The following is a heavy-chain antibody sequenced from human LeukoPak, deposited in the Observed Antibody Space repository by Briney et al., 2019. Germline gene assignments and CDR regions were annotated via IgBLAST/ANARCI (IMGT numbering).Heavy chain of an antibody. D-gene: IGHD3-10*01. V-gene: IGHV4-39*07. CDR1: GDSITSGSYY. CDR3: ARAYYGSGSPLYGMDV. Sequence: SETLSLTCTVSGDSITSGSYYWGWIRQPPGKGLEWIGSVFYSGSSYYNPSLRGRVTIIVDTSKNQFSLKLRSVTAADTAVYYCARAYYGSGSPLYGMDVWGQGTTVTVSS. CDR2: VFYSGSS. J-gene: IGHJ6*02.